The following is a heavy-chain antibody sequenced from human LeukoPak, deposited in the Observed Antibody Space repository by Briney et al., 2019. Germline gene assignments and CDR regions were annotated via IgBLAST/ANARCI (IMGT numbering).Heavy chain of an antibody. V-gene: IGHV7-4-1*02. J-gene: IGHJ5*02. Sequence: GASVKVSCKASGYTFTSYAMNWVRQAPGQGLEWMGWINTNTGNPTYAQGFTGRFVFSLNTSVSTACLQISSLKAEDTAVYYCARALYYYGSGNEIGENWFDPWGQGTLVTVSS. D-gene: IGHD3-10*01. CDR2: INTNTGNP. CDR3: ARALYYYGSGNEIGENWFDP. CDR1: GYTFTSYA.